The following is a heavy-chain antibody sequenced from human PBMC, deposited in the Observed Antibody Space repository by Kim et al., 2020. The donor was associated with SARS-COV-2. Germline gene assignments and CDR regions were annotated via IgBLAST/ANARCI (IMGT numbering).Heavy chain of an antibody. J-gene: IGHJ4*02. CDR3: ARLHYYGSGSYYNLGQFDY. V-gene: IGHV5-51*01. CDR1: GYSFTSYW. D-gene: IGHD3-10*01. Sequence: GESLKISCKGSGYSFTSYWIGWVRQMPGKGLEWMGIIYPGDSDTRYTPSFQGQFTISADKSISTAYLQWSSLKASDTAMYYCARLHYYGSGSYYNLGQFDYWGQGTLVTVSS. CDR2: IYPGDSDT.